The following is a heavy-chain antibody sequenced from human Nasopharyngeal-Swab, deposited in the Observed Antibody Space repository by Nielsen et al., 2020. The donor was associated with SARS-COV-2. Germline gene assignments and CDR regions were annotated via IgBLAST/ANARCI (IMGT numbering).Heavy chain of an antibody. Sequence: ETLSLTCTVSGGSISTTNSNWAWIRQSEGKGLQCIGTISYSGSTYYKPSLNSRVTITLDTSKNQFFWRLSSVTAADTAVYYCARDLGYAFTGRGVNSFDPWGQGTLVTVSS. V-gene: IGHV4-39*07. CDR3: ARDLGYAFTGRGVNSFDP. CDR1: GGSISTTNSN. J-gene: IGHJ5*02. CDR2: ISYSGST. D-gene: IGHD2-8*02.